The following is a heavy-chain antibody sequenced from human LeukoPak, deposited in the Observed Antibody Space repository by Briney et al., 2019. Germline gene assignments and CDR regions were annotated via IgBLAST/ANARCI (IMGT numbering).Heavy chain of an antibody. Sequence: GASVKVSCKASGYTFTSYDINCVRQAPGQGLEWMGGIIPIFGTANYAPTFQGRVTITADESTRTAYMELSSLRSEGTAVYYCARMAGGWALAFDIWGQGTMVTVSS. CDR2: IIPIFGTA. CDR3: ARMAGGWALAFDI. CDR1: GYTFTSYD. V-gene: IGHV1-69*13. J-gene: IGHJ3*02. D-gene: IGHD5-24*01.